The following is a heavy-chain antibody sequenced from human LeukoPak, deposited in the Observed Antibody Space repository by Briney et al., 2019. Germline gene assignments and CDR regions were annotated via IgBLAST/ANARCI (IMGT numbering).Heavy chain of an antibody. J-gene: IGHJ4*02. Sequence: ASVKVSCRASGYTSTGHFLHWVRQAPGRGLEWMAWIDPNNGDTHYAQNFQGRITVTRDTSISTVYMELSRLTSDDTAVYYCAREYSASEHWGQGTLVTVSS. CDR2: IDPNNGDT. V-gene: IGHV1-2*02. CDR1: GYTSTGHF. D-gene: IGHD4-11*01. CDR3: AREYSASEH.